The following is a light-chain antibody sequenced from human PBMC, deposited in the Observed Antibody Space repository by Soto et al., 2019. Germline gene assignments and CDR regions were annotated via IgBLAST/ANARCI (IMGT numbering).Light chain of an antibody. CDR1: QSVNSN. Sequence: EIVMTQSPATLSVSPGERATLSCRASQSVNSNLAWYQQKPGQAPRILIYGASTRATAIPARFSGSGSGTELTLTIISLQSEDFAVYYCQQYNDWPRTFGGGTKVEIK. J-gene: IGKJ4*01. CDR3: QQYNDWPRT. CDR2: GAS. V-gene: IGKV3-15*01.